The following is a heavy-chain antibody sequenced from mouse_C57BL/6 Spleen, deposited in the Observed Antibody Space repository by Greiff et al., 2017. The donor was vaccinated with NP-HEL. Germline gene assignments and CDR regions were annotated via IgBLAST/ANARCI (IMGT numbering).Heavy chain of an antibody. V-gene: IGHV1-82*01. D-gene: IGHD1-1*01. Sequence: VQLQQSGPELVKPGASVKISCKASGYAFSSSWMNWVKQRPGKGVEGRGRRDPGDGDTNYNGKFKGKATLTADKSASTAYMQLSSLTSEDSAVYFCARGGDTVVAFDYWGQGTTLTVSS. J-gene: IGHJ2*01. CDR2: RDPGDGDT. CDR1: GYAFSSSW. CDR3: ARGGDTVVAFDY.